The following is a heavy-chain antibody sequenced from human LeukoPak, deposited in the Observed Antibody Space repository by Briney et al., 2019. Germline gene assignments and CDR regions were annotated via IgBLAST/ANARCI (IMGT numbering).Heavy chain of an antibody. CDR1: GYTLTKLS. CDR3: ARDRHYYDRTFDY. CDR2: FDLEDGET. Sequence: GASVKVSCKVSGYTLTKLSMHWVRQAPGKGLEWMGGFDLEDGETIYAQKFQGRVTITADTSTSTVYMELSSLRSEDTAVYYCARDRHYYDRTFDYWGQGTLLTISS. J-gene: IGHJ4*02. D-gene: IGHD3-10*02. V-gene: IGHV1-24*01.